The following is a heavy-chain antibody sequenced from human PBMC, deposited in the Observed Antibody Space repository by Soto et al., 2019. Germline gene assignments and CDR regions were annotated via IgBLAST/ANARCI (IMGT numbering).Heavy chain of an antibody. CDR3: AKGAVAGTPISYYYYGMDV. J-gene: IGHJ6*02. CDR1: GGTFRTYA. V-gene: IGHV1-69*12. CDR2: IIPIFGKV. Sequence: QVQLLQSGAEVKKPGSSVRVSCEASGGTFRTYAISWVRQAPGQGLEWMGEIIPIFGKVNYAQKFQGRVTITADDSTTTVDMDLRSLTTEDTAVYDCAKGAVAGTPISYYYYGMDVWGQGTTVTGS. D-gene: IGHD6-19*01.